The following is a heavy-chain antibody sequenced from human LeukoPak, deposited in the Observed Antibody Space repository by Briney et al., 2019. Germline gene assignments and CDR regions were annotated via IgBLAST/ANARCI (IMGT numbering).Heavy chain of an antibody. V-gene: IGHV1-2*06. Sequence: ASVKVSCKASGYTFTGYYMHWVRQAPGHELEWMGRINPNSGGTNYAQKFQGRVTMIRDTSISTAHMELSRLRSDDTAVYYCAMLMEWLRFAGWGQGTLVTVSS. CDR2: INPNSGGT. CDR3: AMLMEWLRFAG. CDR1: GYTFTGYY. J-gene: IGHJ4*02. D-gene: IGHD5-12*01.